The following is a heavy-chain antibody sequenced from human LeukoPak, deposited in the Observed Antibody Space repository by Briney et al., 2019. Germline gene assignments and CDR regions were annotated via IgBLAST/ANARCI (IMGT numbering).Heavy chain of an antibody. CDR3: AKAGIAVPATPEY. CDR2: ISSSGGTT. J-gene: IGHJ4*02. Sequence: GGSLRLSCPASGFTFSSYAMNWVRQAPGKGLEWVSVISSSGGTTYYSDSVKGRFIISRDNSKNTLYLQMNSLRAEDTAVYYCAKAGIAVPATPEYCGQGTQVTVSS. V-gene: IGHV3-23*01. CDR1: GFTFSSYA. D-gene: IGHD6-19*01.